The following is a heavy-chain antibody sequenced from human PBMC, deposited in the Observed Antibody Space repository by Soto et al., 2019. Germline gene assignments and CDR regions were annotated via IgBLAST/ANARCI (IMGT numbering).Heavy chain of an antibody. CDR2: IHPNSGGT. CDR1: GYTFTGYY. V-gene: IGHV1-2*06. D-gene: IGHD1-1*01. CDR3: ARLKDDFYFHH. J-gene: IGHJ4*02. Sequence: QVQLVQSGAEVKKPGASGKVSCKASGYTFTGYYLHWVRQAPGQALEWMGRIHPNSGGTNYAQRFQGRVTMTWDTSITTVYMELSRLTSDDTAVYYCARLKDDFYFHHWGQGSLVTVSS.